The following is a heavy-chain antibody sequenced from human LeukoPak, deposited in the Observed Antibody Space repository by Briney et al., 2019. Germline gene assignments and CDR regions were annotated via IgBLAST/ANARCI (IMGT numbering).Heavy chain of an antibody. CDR1: GFTFSDYY. CDR2: ISSSGSTI. D-gene: IGHD1-1*01. Sequence: PGGPLRLSCAASGFTFSDYYMSWIRQAPGKGLEWVSYISSSGSTIYYADPVKGRFTISRDNAKNSLYLQMNSLRAEDTAVYYCARWKPLYYYYGMDVWGQGTTVTVSS. V-gene: IGHV3-11*01. J-gene: IGHJ6*02. CDR3: ARWKPLYYYYGMDV.